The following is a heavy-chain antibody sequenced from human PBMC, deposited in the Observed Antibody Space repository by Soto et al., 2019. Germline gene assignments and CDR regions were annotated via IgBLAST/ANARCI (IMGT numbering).Heavy chain of an antibody. CDR1: GLTFSSYA. CDR2: ISGSGGST. CDR3: ARDRIHSLWFGGVIGYGMDV. V-gene: IGHV3-23*01. D-gene: IGHD3-10*01. J-gene: IGHJ6*02. Sequence: PVGSLRLSCAASGLTFSSYAMSWVRQAPGKGLEWVSAISGSGGSTYYADSVKGRFTISRDNSKNTLYLQMNSLRAEDTAVYYCARDRIHSLWFGGVIGYGMDVWGQGTTVTVSS.